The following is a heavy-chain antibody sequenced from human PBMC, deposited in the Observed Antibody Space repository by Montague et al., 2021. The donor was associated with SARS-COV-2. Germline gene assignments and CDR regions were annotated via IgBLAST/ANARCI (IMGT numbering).Heavy chain of an antibody. J-gene: IGHJ5*02. CDR3: ARAYCGGDCHVGP. Sequence: SETLSLTCTVSVGSISNYYWTWIRQPPGKGLEWIEYIYDSGSANYNPSLKSRSTISVDTSNNQFSLRLSSVTAADTAVYYCARAYCGGDCHVGPWGQGILVTASS. V-gene: IGHV4-59*01. CDR2: IYDSGSA. D-gene: IGHD2-21*02. CDR1: VGSISNYY.